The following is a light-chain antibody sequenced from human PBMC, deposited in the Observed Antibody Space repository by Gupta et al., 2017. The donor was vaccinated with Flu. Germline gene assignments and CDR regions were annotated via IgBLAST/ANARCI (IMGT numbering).Light chain of an antibody. CDR2: DVS. J-gene: IGLJ1*01. Sequence: QSALTQPPSVSGSPGQSVTISCTGTSSDVGSYNRFSWYQQPPGTAPKLMIYDVSNRPSGVPDRFSGSKSGKTASLNNSGLQADDEGDYYCSSYTSTSTYVFGTGTKVTVL. CDR1: SSDVGSYNR. CDR3: SSYTSTSTYV. V-gene: IGLV2-18*02.